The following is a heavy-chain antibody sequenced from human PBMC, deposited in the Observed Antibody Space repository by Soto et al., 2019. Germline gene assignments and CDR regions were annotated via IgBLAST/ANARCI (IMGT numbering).Heavy chain of an antibody. CDR1: GFTVSSNY. CDR2: IYSGGST. Sequence: TGGSLRLSCAASGFTVSSNYMSWVRQAPGKGLEWVSVIYSGGSTYYADSVKGRFTISRDNSKNTLYLQMNSLRAEDTAVYYCASASGDYYDSSGSHFDYWGQGTLVTVSS. CDR3: ASASGDYYDSSGSHFDY. J-gene: IGHJ4*02. D-gene: IGHD3-22*01. V-gene: IGHV3-53*01.